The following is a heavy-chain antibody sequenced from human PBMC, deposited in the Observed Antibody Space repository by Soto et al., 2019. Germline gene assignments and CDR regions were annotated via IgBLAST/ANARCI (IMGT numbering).Heavy chain of an antibody. Sequence: PGGSLRLSCAASGFTFSRYWMNWVRQAPGKELEWVANIKQDGSEKYYVDSVKGRFTVSRDNAQNSLYLQMNSLRAEDTAVYYCARDSLAPELAIRIYFDYWGQGALVTVSS. J-gene: IGHJ4*02. CDR1: GFTFSRYW. CDR3: ARDSLAPELAIRIYFDY. D-gene: IGHD1-7*01. CDR2: IKQDGSEK. V-gene: IGHV3-7*01.